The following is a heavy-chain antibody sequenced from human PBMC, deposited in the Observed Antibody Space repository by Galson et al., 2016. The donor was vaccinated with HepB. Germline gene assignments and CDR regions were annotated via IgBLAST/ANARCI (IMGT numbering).Heavy chain of an antibody. Sequence: SLRLSCAASGFIFHDYAMHWVRQAPGKGLEWVSGISRNSGSIAYADSVKGRFTISRDNANNSLYLQMNSLRAEDTALYYCAKDRDGGWYLDAFDIWGQETMVTVSS. V-gene: IGHV3-9*01. D-gene: IGHD6-19*01. CDR1: GFIFHDYA. CDR3: AKDRDGGWYLDAFDI. CDR2: ISRNSGSI. J-gene: IGHJ3*02.